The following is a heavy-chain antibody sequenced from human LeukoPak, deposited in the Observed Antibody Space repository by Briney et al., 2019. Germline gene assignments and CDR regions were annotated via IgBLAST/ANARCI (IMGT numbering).Heavy chain of an antibody. D-gene: IGHD1-26*01. CDR1: GFTFSSYS. V-gene: IGHV3-48*04. CDR2: ISSSSSTI. CDR3: ARGRRIVGATTSFDY. J-gene: IGHJ4*02. Sequence: GGSLRLSCAASGFTFSSYSMNWVRQAPGKGLEWVSYISSSSSTIYYADSVKGRFTISRDNAKNSLYLQMNSLRAEDTAVYYCARGRRIVGATTSFDYWGQGTLVTVSS.